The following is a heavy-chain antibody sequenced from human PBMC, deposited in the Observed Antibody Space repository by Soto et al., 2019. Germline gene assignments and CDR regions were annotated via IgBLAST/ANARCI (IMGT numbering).Heavy chain of an antibody. CDR1: GFSVRSSQ. CDR2: IFIDGTT. V-gene: IGHV3-53*01. Sequence: PGGSLRLSCAASGFSVRSSQMSWVRQAPGKGLEWVSLIFIDGTTHYGVSVKGRFTISRDSARNTLYLQMNGLRVDDTAVYYCARVGPYDSGSYMFRYDSFDPWGQGAQVTVS. CDR3: ARVGPYDSGSYMFRYDSFDP. D-gene: IGHD3-10*01. J-gene: IGHJ5*02.